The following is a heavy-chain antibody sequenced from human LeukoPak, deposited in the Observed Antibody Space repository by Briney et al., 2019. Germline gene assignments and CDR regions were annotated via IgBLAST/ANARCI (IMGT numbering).Heavy chain of an antibody. J-gene: IGHJ4*02. CDR2: ISGNSNYI. CDR3: ATSYSGGWYLTYYFEY. CDR1: GFIFSNYP. D-gene: IGHD6-19*01. V-gene: IGHV3-21*01. Sequence: GSLLLSCAASGFIFSNYPLNWVRPAPGGGLEWVSTISGNSNYIYYADSVEGRFTISRDNAKILLFLQINSLRPEDTAVYYCATSYSGGWYLTYYFEYWGQGALVTVSS.